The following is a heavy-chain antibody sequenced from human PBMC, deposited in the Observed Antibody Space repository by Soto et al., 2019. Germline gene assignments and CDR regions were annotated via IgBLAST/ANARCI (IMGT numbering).Heavy chain of an antibody. Sequence: EVQLLESGGGLVQPGGSLRLSCAASGFTFSSYAMSWVRQAPGKGLEWVSSISGYGGSTYYADSVKGRFTISRDNSKNTLYLQMNSLRAEDTAVYYCAKDLELVVFTAEYLDHWGQGSLVTVSS. CDR2: ISGYGGST. CDR3: AKDLELVVFTAEYLDH. D-gene: IGHD1-7*01. CDR1: GFTFSSYA. V-gene: IGHV3-23*01. J-gene: IGHJ4*02.